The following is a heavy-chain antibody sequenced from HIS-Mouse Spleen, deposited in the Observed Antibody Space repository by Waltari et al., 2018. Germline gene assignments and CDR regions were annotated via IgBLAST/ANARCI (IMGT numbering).Heavy chain of an antibody. CDR3: ARDTVAGRRYFDY. D-gene: IGHD6-19*01. V-gene: IGHV1-69*01. Sequence: QVQLVQSGAEVKKPGSSVKVSCKASGGTFSSYAISWVRQAPGQGVEWMGGCIPVFGTANYAQKFQGGVTSTADESTSTAYMELSSLRSEDTAMYYCARDTVAGRRYFDYWGQGTLFTVSS. CDR1: GGTFSSYA. J-gene: IGHJ4*02. CDR2: CIPVFGTA.